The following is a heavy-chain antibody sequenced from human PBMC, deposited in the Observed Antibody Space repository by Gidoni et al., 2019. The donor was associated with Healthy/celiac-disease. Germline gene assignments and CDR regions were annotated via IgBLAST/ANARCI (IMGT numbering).Heavy chain of an antibody. D-gene: IGHD3-22*01. CDR1: SSYG. CDR3: ARDSGRITMIVVVTHIDY. V-gene: IGHV3-33*01. CDR2: IWDDGSNK. J-gene: IGHJ4*02. Sequence: SSYGMHWVRQAPGKGLEWVAVIWDDGSNKYYADSVKGRFTISRDNSKNTLYLQMNSLRAEDTAVYYCARDSGRITMIVVVTHIDYWGQGTLVTVSS.